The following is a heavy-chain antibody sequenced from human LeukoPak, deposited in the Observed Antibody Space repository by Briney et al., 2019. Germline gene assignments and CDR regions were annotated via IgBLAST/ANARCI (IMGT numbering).Heavy chain of an antibody. V-gene: IGHV3-23*01. Sequence: GGSLRLSCAASGFTFSSNYMSWVRQAPGKGLEWVSAISGSGGSTYSADSVKGRFTISRDNSKNTLYLQMNSLRAEDTAVYYCAIKGLLQPNGNAFDIWGQGTMVTVSS. CDR2: ISGSGGST. J-gene: IGHJ3*02. CDR1: GFTFSSNY. D-gene: IGHD3-22*01. CDR3: AIKGLLQPNGNAFDI.